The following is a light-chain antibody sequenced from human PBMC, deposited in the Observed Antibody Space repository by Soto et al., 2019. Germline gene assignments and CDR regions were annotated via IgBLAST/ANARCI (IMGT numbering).Light chain of an antibody. J-gene: IGLJ1*01. Sequence: QSALTQPASVSGSPGQSITISCTGTSSDISASNYVSWYQQRPGKAPKVMIYEVSNRPSGISNRFSGSKSGNTASLTISGLQAEDEADYSCSSYAVNSVTLYVFGTGTKLTVL. V-gene: IGLV2-14*01. CDR2: EVS. CDR1: SSDISASNY. CDR3: SSYAVNSVTLYV.